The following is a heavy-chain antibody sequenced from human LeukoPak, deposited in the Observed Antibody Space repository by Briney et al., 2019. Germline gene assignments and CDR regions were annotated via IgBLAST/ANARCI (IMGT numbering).Heavy chain of an antibody. V-gene: IGHV3-23*01. CDR3: AEQTTVTTFDF. D-gene: IGHD4-17*01. J-gene: IGHJ4*02. CDR2: IGGSGGST. CDR1: GFTFSSYS. Sequence: PGGSLRLSCAASGFTFSSYSMNWVRQAPGKGLEWVSAIGGSGGSTYYADSVKGRFTISRDNSMDTLYLQMNSLRAEDTAVYYCAEQTTVTTFDFWGQGTLVTVSS.